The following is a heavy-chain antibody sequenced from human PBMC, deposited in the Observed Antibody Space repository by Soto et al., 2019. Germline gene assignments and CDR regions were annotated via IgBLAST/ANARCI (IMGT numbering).Heavy chain of an antibody. CDR3: ARLLGGSGYYYYFDY. Sequence: SETLSLTCTVSGGSISSSSYYWGWIRQPPGKGLEWIGSIYYSGSTYYNPSLKSRVTISVDTSKYQFSLKLSSVTAADTAVYYCARLLGGSGYYYYFDYWGQGTLVTVSS. CDR1: GGSISSSSYY. D-gene: IGHD3-22*01. CDR2: IYYSGST. J-gene: IGHJ4*02. V-gene: IGHV4-39*01.